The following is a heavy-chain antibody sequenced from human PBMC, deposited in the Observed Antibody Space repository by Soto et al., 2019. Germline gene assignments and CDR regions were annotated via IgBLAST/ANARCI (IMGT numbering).Heavy chain of an antibody. CDR2: INHSGST. V-gene: IGHV4-34*01. Sequence: KPSETLSLTGAVAGGSFNNDFWSWIRQPPGNGLEWIGEINHSGSTNYNPSLKIRVTISVDTSKNQFSLRLSSVTAADTAVYYCARRWEQDRDSGDYFDYWGQGTMVTGSS. J-gene: IGHJ4*02. CDR1: GGSFNNDF. D-gene: IGHD6-25*01. CDR3: ARRWEQDRDSGDYFDY.